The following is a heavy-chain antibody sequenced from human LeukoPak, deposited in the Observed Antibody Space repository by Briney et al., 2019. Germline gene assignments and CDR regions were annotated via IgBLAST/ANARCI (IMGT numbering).Heavy chain of an antibody. CDR3: ARPPDSSDYGAAFDC. Sequence: GSLRLSCAASGFTFSSYWMSWVRQAPGKGLEWIGSMWHGGTTYYNPSLKSRVTISVDTSKNQFSLKLTSVTAADTAVYYCARPPDSSDYGAAFDCWGQGTLVTVSS. CDR2: MWHGGTT. V-gene: IGHV4-38-2*01. J-gene: IGHJ4*02. CDR1: GFTFSSYW. D-gene: IGHD4-17*01.